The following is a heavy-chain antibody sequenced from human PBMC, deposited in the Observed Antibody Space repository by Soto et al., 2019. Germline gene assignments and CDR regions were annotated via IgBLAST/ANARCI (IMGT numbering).Heavy chain of an antibody. CDR1: GFTFSSYA. J-gene: IGHJ5*02. CDR2: ISGSGGST. V-gene: IGHV3-23*01. D-gene: IGHD4-17*01. Sequence: GGSLRLSCAASGFTFSSYALSWVRQAPGQGLEWVSAISGSGGSTYYADSVKGRFTISRDNSKNTLYLQMNSLRAKDTAVYYCAKDTYYGGNDCFDPWGQGTLVT. CDR3: AKDTYYGGNDCFDP.